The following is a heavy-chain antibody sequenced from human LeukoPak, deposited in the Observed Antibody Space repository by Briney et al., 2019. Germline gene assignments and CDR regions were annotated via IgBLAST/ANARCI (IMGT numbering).Heavy chain of an antibody. J-gene: IGHJ6*03. CDR2: ISSSGSTI. Sequence: GGSLRLSCAASGFTFSDYYMSWIRQAPGKGLEWVSYISSSGSTIYYADSVKGRFTISRDNSKNTLYLQMNSLRAEDTAVYYCARNTVEHYYYYMDVWGKGTTVTISS. CDR3: ARNTVEHYYYYMDV. V-gene: IGHV3-11*04. CDR1: GFTFSDYY. D-gene: IGHD4-23*01.